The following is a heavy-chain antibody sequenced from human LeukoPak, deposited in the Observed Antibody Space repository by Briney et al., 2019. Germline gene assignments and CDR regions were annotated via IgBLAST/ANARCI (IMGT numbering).Heavy chain of an antibody. D-gene: IGHD3-10*01. CDR3: AKSNGYGLVDI. CDR1: GGSISSYY. CDR2: IFYSGST. V-gene: IGHV4-59*12. J-gene: IGHJ3*02. Sequence: TSETLSLTCTVSGGSISSYYWSWIRQPPGKGLEWIGNIFYSGSTYYSPSLKSRVTISLDTSRNQFSLKLNSVTAADTAVYYCAKSNGYGLVDIWGQGTMVTVSS.